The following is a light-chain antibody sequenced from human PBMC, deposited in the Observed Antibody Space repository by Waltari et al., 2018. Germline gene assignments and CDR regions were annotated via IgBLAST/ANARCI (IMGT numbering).Light chain of an antibody. CDR2: GNS. V-gene: IGLV1-40*01. CDR3: QSYDSRLSGLV. J-gene: IGLJ2*01. CDR1: STNTGAGYD. Sequence: QSVLTQPPSVSAAPAHRVTSSCNRSSTNTGAGYDVHRYQQPPGTAPKLLIYGNSKRPSGVPDRFSGSKSGTSASLAITGLQAEDEADYYCQSYDSRLSGLVFGGGTKLTVL.